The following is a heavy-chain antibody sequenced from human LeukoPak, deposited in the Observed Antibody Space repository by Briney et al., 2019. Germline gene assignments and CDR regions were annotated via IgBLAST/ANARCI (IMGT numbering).Heavy chain of an antibody. CDR1: GYTLTKLS. CDR2: FDPEDGET. V-gene: IGHV1-24*01. D-gene: IGHD3-3*01. Sequence: GASVKVSCKVSGYTLTKLSMHWVRQAPGKGLEWMGGFDPEDGETIYAQKFQGRVTMTEDTSTDTAYMELSSLRSEDTAVYYCATDIEFLEWSVPGGWGQGTLVTVSS. J-gene: IGHJ4*02. CDR3: ATDIEFLEWSVPGG.